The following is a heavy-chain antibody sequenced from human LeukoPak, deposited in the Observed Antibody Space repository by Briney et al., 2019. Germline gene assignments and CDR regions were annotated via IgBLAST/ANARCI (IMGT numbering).Heavy chain of an antibody. D-gene: IGHD2-2*01. J-gene: IGHJ5*02. Sequence: SETLSLTCTVSGGSISSHYWSWIRQPPGKGLEWIGYIYYSGRTNYNPSLKSRVTISVDTSKNQFSLKLSSVTAADTAVYYCARVGFHCRSTSCPPGLFDPWGQGTLVTVSS. CDR2: IYYSGRT. CDR1: GGSISSHY. V-gene: IGHV4-59*11. CDR3: ARVGFHCRSTSCPPGLFDP.